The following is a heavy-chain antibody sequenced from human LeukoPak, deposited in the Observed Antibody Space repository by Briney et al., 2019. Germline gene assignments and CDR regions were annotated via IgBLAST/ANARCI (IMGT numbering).Heavy chain of an antibody. Sequence: PSETLSLTCTVSGGSISSYYWSWIRQPPGKGLEWIGYIYYSGSTNYNPSLKSRVTISVDTSKNQFSLKLSSATAADTAVYYCARDMYYDFWSGYYSGDDYYYGMDVWGQGTTVTVSS. V-gene: IGHV4-59*01. CDR2: IYYSGST. J-gene: IGHJ6*02. D-gene: IGHD3-3*01. CDR1: GGSISSYY. CDR3: ARDMYYDFWSGYYSGDDYYYGMDV.